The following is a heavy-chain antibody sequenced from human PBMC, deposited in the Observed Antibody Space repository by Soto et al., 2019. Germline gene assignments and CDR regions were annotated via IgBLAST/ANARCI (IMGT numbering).Heavy chain of an antibody. CDR2: IIPIFGTA. D-gene: IGHD2-8*01. Sequence: SVKVSCKASVGTFSSYAISWVRQATEQGLEWMGGIIPIFGTANYAQKFQGRVTITADESTSTAYMELSSLRSEDTAVYYCARDGYCTNGVCLGNDYYYYYGMDVWGQGTTVTVSS. CDR1: VGTFSSYA. J-gene: IGHJ6*02. CDR3: ARDGYCTNGVCLGNDYYYYYGMDV. V-gene: IGHV1-69*13.